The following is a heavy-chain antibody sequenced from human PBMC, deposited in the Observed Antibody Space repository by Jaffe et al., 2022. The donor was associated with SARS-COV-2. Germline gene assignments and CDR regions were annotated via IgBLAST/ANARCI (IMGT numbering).Heavy chain of an antibody. Sequence: EVQLLESGGGLVQPGGSLRLSCAASGSTFSSYAMTWVRQAPGKGLEWVSGISGTGGSTYYADSVKGRFTISRDNSQNTLYLQMNSLRAEDTALYYCAKGPWHGYLKDYFDSWGQGTLVTVSS. V-gene: IGHV3-23*01. CDR1: GSTFSSYA. J-gene: IGHJ4*02. CDR2: ISGTGGST. CDR3: AKGPWHGYLKDYFDS. D-gene: IGHD5-18*01.